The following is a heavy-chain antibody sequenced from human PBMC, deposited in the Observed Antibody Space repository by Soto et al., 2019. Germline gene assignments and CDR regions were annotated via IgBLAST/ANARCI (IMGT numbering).Heavy chain of an antibody. V-gene: IGHV4-31*03. CDR3: ERRTDVAAAYNYYYYGMDV. CDR2: IYYSGST. CDR1: GGSISSGGYY. D-gene: IGHD6-13*01. J-gene: IGHJ6*04. Sequence: SETLSLTCTVSGGSISSGGYYWSWIRQHPGKGLEWIGYIYYSGSTYYNPSLKSRVTISVDTSKNQFSLKLSSVTAADTAVYYCERRTDVAAAYNYYYYGMDVWGKGTTVNVS.